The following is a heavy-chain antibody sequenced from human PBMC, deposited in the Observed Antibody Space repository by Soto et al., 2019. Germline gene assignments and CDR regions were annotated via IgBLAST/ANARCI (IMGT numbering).Heavy chain of an antibody. CDR3: ARDLGDYANGMDV. J-gene: IGHJ6*02. CDR2: IYYSGST. Sequence: QVQLQESGPGLVKPSQTLSLTCTVSGGSISSGDYYWSWIRQPPGKGLEWIGYIYYSGSTYYNPSLKRRVNLSVDTSKNQFSLELSSVTAADPAVYYCARDLGDYANGMDVWGQGTTVTVSS. D-gene: IGHD4-17*01. CDR1: GGSISSGDYY. V-gene: IGHV4-30-4*01.